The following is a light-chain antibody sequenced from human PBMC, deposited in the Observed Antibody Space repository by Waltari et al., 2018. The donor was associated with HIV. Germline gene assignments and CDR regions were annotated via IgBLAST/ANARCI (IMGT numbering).Light chain of an antibody. Sequence: QSVLTQPPSASGTPGQRVTISCSGSRSNIGSKYVYWYQQLPGTAPKLLIYRNNQRPSGVPYRFSGSKSGTSASLAISGLRSEDEADYYCTAWDDSLSGVVFGGGTKLTVL. CDR3: TAWDDSLSGVV. J-gene: IGLJ2*01. CDR2: RNN. CDR1: RSNIGSKY. V-gene: IGLV1-47*01.